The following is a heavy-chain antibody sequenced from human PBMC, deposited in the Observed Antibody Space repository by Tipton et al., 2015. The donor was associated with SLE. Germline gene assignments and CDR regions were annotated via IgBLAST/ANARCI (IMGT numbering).Heavy chain of an antibody. CDR2: ISSSSSYT. CDR1: GFTVSSNY. J-gene: IGHJ4*02. CDR3: ARDPTFDY. V-gene: IGHV3-11*05. Sequence: SLRLSCAASGFTVSSNYMILFRQAPGKGLEWVSYISSSSSYTNYADPVKGRFTISRDNAKNSLYLQMNSLRAEDTAVYYCARDPTFDYWGQATLVTVSS.